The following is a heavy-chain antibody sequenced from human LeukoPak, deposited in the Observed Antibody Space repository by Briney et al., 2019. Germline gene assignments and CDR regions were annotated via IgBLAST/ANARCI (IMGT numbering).Heavy chain of an antibody. CDR2: INPSGGST. J-gene: IGHJ4*02. D-gene: IGHD5-18*01. Sequence: ASVKVSCKASSYTFTSYYMHWVRQAPGQGLEWMGIINPSGGSTSYAQKFQGRVTMTRDTSTSTVHMELSGLRSEDTAVYYCARTNTAMVTFDYWGQGTLVTVSS. CDR1: SYTFTSYY. CDR3: ARTNTAMVTFDY. V-gene: IGHV1-46*01.